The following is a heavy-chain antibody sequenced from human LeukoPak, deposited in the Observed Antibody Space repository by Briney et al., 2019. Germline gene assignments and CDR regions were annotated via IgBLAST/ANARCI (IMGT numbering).Heavy chain of an antibody. J-gene: IGHJ5*02. D-gene: IGHD2/OR15-2a*01. CDR1: GFTFSSCG. V-gene: IGHV3-30*18. Sequence: PGGSLRLSCAASGFTFSSCGMHWVRQAPGKGLEGVAVISYDGSNKYYADSVKGRFTISRDNSKNTLYLQMNSLRAEGTAVYYCAKDLRPSPSPVLYDWFDPWGQGTLVTVSS. CDR3: AKDLRPSPSPVLYDWFDP. CDR2: ISYDGSNK.